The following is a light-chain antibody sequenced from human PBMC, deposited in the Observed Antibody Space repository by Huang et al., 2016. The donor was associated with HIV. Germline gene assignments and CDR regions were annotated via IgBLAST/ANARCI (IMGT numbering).Light chain of an antibody. CDR2: GAS. J-gene: IGKJ3*01. V-gene: IGKV3-20*01. Sequence: IVLTQSPGTLSLSPGQRATLSCRASQTISSSYLAWHQQKHGQAPRLLIYGASTRAAGIPDRFSGRGSGTDFTLSISRLEPEDFAVYYCQQYGNSPPVTFGPGTKVDI. CDR3: QQYGNSPPVT. CDR1: QTISSSY.